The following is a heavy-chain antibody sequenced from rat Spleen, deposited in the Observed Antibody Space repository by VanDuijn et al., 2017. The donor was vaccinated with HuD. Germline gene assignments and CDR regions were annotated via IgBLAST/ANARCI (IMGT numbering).Heavy chain of an antibody. V-gene: IGHV3-3*01. CDR2: INSAGTT. CDR3: ARSDGVHYYLPFAD. D-gene: IGHD1-6*01. CDR1: GYSITSSYK. Sequence: EVQPQESGPGLVKPSQSLSLTCSVTGYSITSSYKWNWIRKFPGNKLEWMGYINSAGTTIYNPSLKSRISITRDASKNQFFLQVNSVTSEDTATYYCARSDGVHYYLPFADWGQGTLVTVSS. J-gene: IGHJ3*01.